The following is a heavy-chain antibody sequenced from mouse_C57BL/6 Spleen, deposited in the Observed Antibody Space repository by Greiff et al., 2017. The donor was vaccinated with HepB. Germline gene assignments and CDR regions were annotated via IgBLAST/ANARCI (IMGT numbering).Heavy chain of an antibody. V-gene: IGHV1-47*01. CDR2: FHPYNDDT. Sequence: QVQLQQSGAELVKPGASVKMSCKASGYTFTTYPIEWVKQNHGKSLEWIGNFHPYNDDTKYNEKFKGKATLTVEKSSSTVYLELSRLTSDDSAVYYCARGGYDEGYYAMDYWGQGTSVTVSS. J-gene: IGHJ4*01. D-gene: IGHD2-2*01. CDR1: GYTFTTYP. CDR3: ARGGYDEGYYAMDY.